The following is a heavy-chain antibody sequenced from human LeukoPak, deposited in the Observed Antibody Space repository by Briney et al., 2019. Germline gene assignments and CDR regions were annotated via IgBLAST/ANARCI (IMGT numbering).Heavy chain of an antibody. CDR2: VSNSGGST. J-gene: IGHJ4*02. V-gene: IGHV3-23*01. CDR1: GFTFSNYA. D-gene: IGHD3-22*01. CDR3: AKGASMIVINTPLVS. Sequence: GGSLRLSCAASGFTFSNYAMNWVRQAPGKGLEWVSVVSNSGGSTYYADSVKGRFTISRDKSKNTLFLEMNSLRAEDTAVYYCAKGASMIVINTPLVSWGQGTLVTVSS.